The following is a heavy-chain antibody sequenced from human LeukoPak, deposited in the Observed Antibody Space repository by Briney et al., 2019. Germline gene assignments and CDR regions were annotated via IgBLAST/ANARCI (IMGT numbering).Heavy chain of an antibody. Sequence: PSETLSLTCTVSGGSISSYYWSWIRQPPGKGLEWIGYIYYSGSTNYNPSLKSRVTISVDTSKNQFSLKLSSVTAADTAVYYCARAKYERWLQLGAFDIWGQGTMVTVSS. CDR1: GGSISSYY. D-gene: IGHD5-24*01. CDR3: ARAKYERWLQLGAFDI. CDR2: IYYSGST. V-gene: IGHV4-59*01. J-gene: IGHJ3*02.